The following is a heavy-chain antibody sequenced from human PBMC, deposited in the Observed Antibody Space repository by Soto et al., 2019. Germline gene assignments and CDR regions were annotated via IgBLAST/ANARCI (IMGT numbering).Heavy chain of an antibody. CDR1: GFTFSSYG. CDR2: ISYDGSNK. V-gene: IGHV3-30*18. CDR3: AKDIRASTTWIQLWSAFDY. J-gene: IGHJ4*02. Sequence: QVQLVESGGGMVQPGRSLRLSCAASGFTFSSYGMHWVRQAPGKGLEWVAVISYDGSNKYYADSVKGRFTISRDNSKNTLYLQMNSLRAEDTAVYYCAKDIRASTTWIQLWSAFDYWGQGTLVTVSS. D-gene: IGHD5-18*01.